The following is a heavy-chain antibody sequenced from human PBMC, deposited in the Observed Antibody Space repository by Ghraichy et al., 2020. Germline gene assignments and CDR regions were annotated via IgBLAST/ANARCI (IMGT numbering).Heavy chain of an antibody. Sequence: GGSLRLSCTASGFTFSSHGMTWVRQAPGRGLDWISSISSLHRADYSDSVKGRFTISRDNSKNTLYLQMNDLRAEDTALYYCVQDPPIRRQPPRPNYSYYGIGVWGQGTTVTVSS. V-gene: IGHV3-23*01. CDR3: VQDPPIRRQPPRPNYSYYGIGV. D-gene: IGHD2-2*01. J-gene: IGHJ6*02. CDR2: ISSLHRA. CDR1: GFTFSSHG.